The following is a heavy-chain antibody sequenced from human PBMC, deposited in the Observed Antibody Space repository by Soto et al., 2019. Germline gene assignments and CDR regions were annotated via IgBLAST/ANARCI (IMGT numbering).Heavy chain of an antibody. D-gene: IGHD6-6*01. CDR1: GGSVSSGSYY. CDR3: AREAHSSSSGRYYFDY. Sequence: ASETQSLTCTVSGGSVSSGSYYWSWIRQPPGKGLEWIGYIYYSGSTNYNPSLKSRVTISVDTSKNQFSLKLSSVTAADTAVYYCAREAHSSSSGRYYFDYWGQGTLVTVSS. CDR2: IYYSGST. V-gene: IGHV4-61*01. J-gene: IGHJ4*02.